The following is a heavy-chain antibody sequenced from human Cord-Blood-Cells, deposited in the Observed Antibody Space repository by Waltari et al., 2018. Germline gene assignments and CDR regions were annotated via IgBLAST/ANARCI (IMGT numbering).Heavy chain of an antibody. CDR3: ARRGGDDFWSGYYYGMDV. D-gene: IGHD3-3*01. CDR2: IYPGDSDT. CDR1: GYSFTSYW. J-gene: IGHJ6*02. V-gene: IGHV5-51*01. Sequence: EVQLVQSGAEVKKPGESLKISCKGSGYSFTSYWIGWVRQMPGKGLEWMGIIYPGDSDTRYSPSFQGQVTISADKSISTADLQWSSLKASDTAMYYCARRGGDDFWSGYYYGMDVWGQGTTVTVSS.